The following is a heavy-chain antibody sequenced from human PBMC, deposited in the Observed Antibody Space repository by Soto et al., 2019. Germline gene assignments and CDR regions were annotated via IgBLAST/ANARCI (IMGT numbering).Heavy chain of an antibody. CDR2: ISGSGGDT. J-gene: IGHJ4*02. CDR1: GFTFSSYA. V-gene: IGHV3-23*01. CDR3: AKLTRDSTSTWLFDY. D-gene: IGHD5-12*01. Sequence: EVQLLESGGGLVQPGGSLRLSCAASGFTFSSYAMSWVRQAPGKGLEWVSAISGSGGDTYYADSVKGRFTISRDNSKNTVYLQMNSLRADDTAVHYCAKLTRDSTSTWLFDYWGQGTLVTVSS.